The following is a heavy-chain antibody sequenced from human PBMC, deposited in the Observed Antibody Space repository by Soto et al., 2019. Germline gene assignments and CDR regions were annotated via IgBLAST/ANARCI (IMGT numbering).Heavy chain of an antibody. CDR1: GFTFTSSA. V-gene: IGHV1-58*02. Sequence: ASVKVSCKASGFTFTSSAMQWVRQARGQRLEWIGWIVVGSGNTNYAQKFQERVTITRDTSTSTAYMELSSLRSEDTAVYYCAADRGEYYDFWSGYYPGAFDIWGQGTMVTVSS. CDR3: AADRGEYYDFWSGYYPGAFDI. CDR2: IVVGSGNT. D-gene: IGHD3-3*01. J-gene: IGHJ3*02.